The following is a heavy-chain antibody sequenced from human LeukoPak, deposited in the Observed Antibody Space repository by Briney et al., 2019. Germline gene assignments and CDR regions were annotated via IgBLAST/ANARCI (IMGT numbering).Heavy chain of an antibody. D-gene: IGHD2-15*01. J-gene: IGHJ4*02. CDR3: ARDQCSGGSCYDY. Sequence: SETLSLTCTVSGGSLSSGGYYWSWIRQHPGKGLEWIGYIYYSGSTYYNPSLKSRVTISVDTSKNQFSLKLSSVTAADTAVYYCARDQCSGGSCYDYWGQGTLVTVSS. CDR1: GGSLSSGGYY. V-gene: IGHV4-31*03. CDR2: IYYSGST.